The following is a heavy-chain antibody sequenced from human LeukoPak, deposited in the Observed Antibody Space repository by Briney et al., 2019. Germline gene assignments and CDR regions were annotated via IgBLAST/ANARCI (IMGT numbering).Heavy chain of an antibody. J-gene: IGHJ5*02. CDR3: ARVSQLLWFGDTRGWFDP. D-gene: IGHD3-10*01. V-gene: IGHV1-18*01. CDR2: ISAYNGNT. CDR1: GYTFTSYG. Sequence: ASVKVSCKASGYTFTSYGISWVRQAPGQGLEWMGWISAYNGNTNYAQKLQGRVTMTTDTSTSTAYMELSRLRSDDTAVYYCARVSQLLWFGDTRGWFDPWGQGTLVTVSS.